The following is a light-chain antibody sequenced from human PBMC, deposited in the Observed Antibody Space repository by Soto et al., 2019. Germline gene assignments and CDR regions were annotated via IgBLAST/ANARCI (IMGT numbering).Light chain of an antibody. CDR3: QQYNNWPPAT. J-gene: IGKJ4*01. V-gene: IGKV3-15*01. CDR1: QSVSSK. CDR2: GAS. Sequence: EIVMTQSPATLSVSPGERATLSCRASQSVSSKLAWYQQKPGQAPRPFIFGASTRATGIPARFSGSGSGTEFTLTISSLQSEDFAVYYCQQYNNWPPATFGGGTKVEIK.